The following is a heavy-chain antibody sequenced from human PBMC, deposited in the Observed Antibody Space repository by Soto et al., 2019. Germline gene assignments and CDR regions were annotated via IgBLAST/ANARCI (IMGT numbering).Heavy chain of an antibody. J-gene: IGHJ4*02. CDR2: FDPEDGET. CDR1: GYTLTELS. V-gene: IGHV1-24*01. Sequence: GASVKVSCKVSGYTLTELSMHWVRQAPGKGLEWMGGFDPEDGETIYAQKFQGRVTMTEDTSTDTAYMELSSLRSEDTAVYYCATDIAAGTGFAYWGQGTLVTVSS. D-gene: IGHD6-13*01. CDR3: ATDIAAGTGFAY.